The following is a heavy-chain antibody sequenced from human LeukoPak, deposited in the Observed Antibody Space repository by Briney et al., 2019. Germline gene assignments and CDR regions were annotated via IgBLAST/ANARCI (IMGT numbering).Heavy chain of an antibody. CDR2: INAGNGNT. V-gene: IGHV1-3*01. J-gene: IGHJ6*02. CDR3: ARDLDRDYYYYGMDV. Sequence: ASVKVSCKASGYTFTSYAMHWVRQAPGQRLEWMGWINAGNGNTKYSQKFQGRVTITRDTSASTAYMELSSLRSEDTAVYYCARDLDRDYYYYGMDVWGQGTTVTVSS. D-gene: IGHD3-22*01. CDR1: GYTFTSYA.